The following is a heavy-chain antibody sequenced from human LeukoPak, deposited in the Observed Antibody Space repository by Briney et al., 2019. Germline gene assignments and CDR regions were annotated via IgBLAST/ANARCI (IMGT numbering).Heavy chain of an antibody. CDR1: GFTFSSYA. CDR3: ARIPYYYDSSGYLDY. J-gene: IGHJ4*02. D-gene: IGHD3-22*01. V-gene: IGHV3-30*04. CDR2: ISYDGSNK. Sequence: PRRSLRLSCAASGFTFSSYAMHWVRQAPGKGLEWVAVISYDGSNKYYADSVKGRFTISRDNSKNTLYLQMNSLRAEDTAVYYCARIPYYYDSSGYLDYWGQGTLVTVSS.